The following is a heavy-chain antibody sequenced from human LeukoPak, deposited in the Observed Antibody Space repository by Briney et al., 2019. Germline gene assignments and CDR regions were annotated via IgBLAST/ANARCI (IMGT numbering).Heavy chain of an antibody. D-gene: IGHD3-16*01. CDR1: GFSFSYYG. J-gene: IGHJ4*02. V-gene: IGHV3-23*01. CDR2: ISGRGGSGRST. Sequence: PGGSLRLSCAASGFSFSYYGMSWVRQAPGKGLEWVSAISGRGGSGRSTYYADSVKGRFTISRENAKNSLYLQMHSLRAGDTAVYYCARSSNSLGEIDYWGQGTLVTVSS. CDR3: ARSSNSLGEIDY.